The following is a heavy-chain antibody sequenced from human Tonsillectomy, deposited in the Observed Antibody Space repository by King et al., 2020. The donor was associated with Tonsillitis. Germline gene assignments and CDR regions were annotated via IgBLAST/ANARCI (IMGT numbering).Heavy chain of an antibody. CDR1: GGSISSYY. J-gene: IGHJ5*02. CDR3: ARTEFRMSWGLDETGRFDP. V-gene: IGHV4-59*08. CDR2: IYYSGST. Sequence: VQLQESGPGLVKPSETLSLTCTVSGGSISSYYWSWIRQPPGKGLEWIGYIYYSGSTNYNPSLKSRVTISVDTSKNQFSLKLGSVTAADTAVYYCARTEFRMSWGLDETGRFDPWGQGTLVTVSS. D-gene: IGHD3-16*01.